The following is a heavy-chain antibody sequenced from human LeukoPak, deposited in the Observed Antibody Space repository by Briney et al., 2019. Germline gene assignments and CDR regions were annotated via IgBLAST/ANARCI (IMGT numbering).Heavy chain of an antibody. Sequence: PGGSLRLSCGASGFMFSLYNMNWVRQAPGKGLEWVSFISNNSSHIYYEDSVKGRFAISRDNAKSSLYLQMDNLRAEDTAVYYCTREKYCSGTSCFPLFDPWGQGALVTVSS. CDR1: GFMFSLYN. CDR3: TREKYCSGTSCFPLFDP. CDR2: ISNNSSHI. D-gene: IGHD2-2*01. V-gene: IGHV3-21*01. J-gene: IGHJ5*02.